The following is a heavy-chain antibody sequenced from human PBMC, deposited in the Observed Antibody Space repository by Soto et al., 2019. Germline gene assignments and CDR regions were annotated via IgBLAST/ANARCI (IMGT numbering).Heavy chain of an antibody. CDR1: GGSISSAGYF. V-gene: IGHV4-31*03. CDR2: IYYSASA. Sequence: PSETLSLTCSVSGGSISSAGYFWSWIRQHPGKGLEWIEHIYYSASAYYSPSLKSRVTISVDTSKNQFSLNLSSVTAADTAVYYCARIRSGNHPDNWGQGTLVTVSS. D-gene: IGHD4-4*01. CDR3: ARIRSGNHPDN. J-gene: IGHJ4*02.